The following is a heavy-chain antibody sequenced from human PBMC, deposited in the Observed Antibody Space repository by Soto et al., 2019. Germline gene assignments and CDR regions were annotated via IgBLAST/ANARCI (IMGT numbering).Heavy chain of an antibody. Sequence: QVQLVQSGAEVKKPGASVKVSCKASGYSFTDYHIHWVRQAPGQGLEWLGRINPKSGGTSTAQKFQGWVTMTTDTSISTASMELTRLTSDDTAIYYCAISTGGFGGLFVVPSDYWGQGTLVTVSS. CDR3: AISTGGFGGLFVVPSDY. CDR2: INPKSGGT. J-gene: IGHJ4*02. D-gene: IGHD3-16*01. CDR1: GYSFTDYH. V-gene: IGHV1-2*04.